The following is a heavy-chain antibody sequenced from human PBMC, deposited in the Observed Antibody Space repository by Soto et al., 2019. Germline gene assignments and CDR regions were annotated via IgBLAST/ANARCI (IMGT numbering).Heavy chain of an antibody. CDR3: AKWGLTTVTTNWFDP. D-gene: IGHD4-4*01. CDR2: ISGSGGST. V-gene: IGHV3-23*01. J-gene: IGHJ5*02. Sequence: GGSLRLSCAASGFTFSSYAMSWVRQAPGKGLEWVSAISGSGGSTYYADSVKGRFTISRDNSKNTLYLQMNSLRAEDTSVYYCAKWGLTTVTTNWFDPWGQGTLVTVSS. CDR1: GFTFSSYA.